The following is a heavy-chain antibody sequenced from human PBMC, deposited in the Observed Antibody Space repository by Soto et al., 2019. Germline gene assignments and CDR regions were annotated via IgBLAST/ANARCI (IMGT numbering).Heavy chain of an antibody. V-gene: IGHV3-23*01. CDR2: ISGSGGST. J-gene: IGHJ4*02. D-gene: IGHD6-19*01. CDR1: GFTFSSYA. Sequence: EVQLLESGGGLVQPGGSPRLSCAASGFTFSSYAMSWVRQAPGKGLEWVSAISGSGGSTYYADSVKGRFTISRDNSKNTLYLQMNSLRAEDTAVYYCAKVYIAASAVAEDYWGQGTLVTVSS. CDR3: AKVYIAASAVAEDY.